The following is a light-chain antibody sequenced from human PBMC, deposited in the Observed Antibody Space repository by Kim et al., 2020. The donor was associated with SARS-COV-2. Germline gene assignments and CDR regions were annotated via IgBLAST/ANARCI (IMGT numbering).Light chain of an antibody. CDR1: NSNFGAGYD. Sequence: QSVTISCTGSNSNFGAGYDVHWYQQFPGTAPKLLIYTNTNRPSGVPDRFSGSKSGTSASLVITGLQAEDEADYYCQSYDNSLSGWVFGGGTKVTVL. J-gene: IGLJ3*02. CDR2: TNT. CDR3: QSYDNSLSGWV. V-gene: IGLV1-40*01.